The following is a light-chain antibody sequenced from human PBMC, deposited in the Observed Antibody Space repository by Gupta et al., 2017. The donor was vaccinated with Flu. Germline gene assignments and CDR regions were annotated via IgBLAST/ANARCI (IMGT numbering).Light chain of an antibody. CDR3: QQYKSNPWT. V-gene: IGKV1-5*03. Sequence: DIQMTQSPSTLSASVGDRVTITCRASQSINVWLAWFQKKPGEAPKSLIYKASNLESGVPSRFSGSGSGTEFSLTISSLQPDDFATYYCQQYKSNPWTSGQGTKVEIK. CDR1: QSINVW. CDR2: KAS. J-gene: IGKJ1*01.